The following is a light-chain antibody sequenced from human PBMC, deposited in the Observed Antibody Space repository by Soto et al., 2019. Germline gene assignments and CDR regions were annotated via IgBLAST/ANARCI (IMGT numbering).Light chain of an antibody. CDR1: QTISSW. CDR2: KAS. Sequence: DIQMTQSPSTLSGSVGDRVTITCRASQTISSWLSWYQEKPGKAPKLLIYKASSLESGGPSRFSVGGSGTEFTLTISSMQPDDFATYYCQQYNGTFGQGTRGDIK. V-gene: IGKV1-5*03. J-gene: IGKJ1*01. CDR3: QQYNGT.